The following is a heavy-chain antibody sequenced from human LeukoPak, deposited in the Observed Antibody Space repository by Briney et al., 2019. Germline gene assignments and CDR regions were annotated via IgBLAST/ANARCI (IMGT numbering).Heavy chain of an antibody. D-gene: IGHD3-22*01. J-gene: IGHJ4*02. CDR1: GFTFNTYA. CDR2: ISASGVST. Sequence: GGSLRLSCAASGFTFNTYAMNWVRQAPGEGLEWVSVISASGVSTYYADAVKGRFTISRDNSRNTLYLQMNSLRAEDTAVYYCAKGYDSSGHYGNYFDFWGQGTLVTVSS. V-gene: IGHV3-23*01. CDR3: AKGYDSSGHYGNYFDF.